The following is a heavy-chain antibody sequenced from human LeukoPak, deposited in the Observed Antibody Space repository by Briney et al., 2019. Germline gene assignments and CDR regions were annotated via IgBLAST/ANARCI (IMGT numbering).Heavy chain of an antibody. D-gene: IGHD3-10*02. CDR2: ISYDGGNQ. J-gene: IGHJ6*02. Sequence: GGSLRLSCAASGFTFSNYAMHWVRQAPGKGLEWVAVISYDGGNQYYADSVKGRFTISRDNSKNTLYLQMNSLRGEDTAVYYCAKYVRAYYYYHYGLDVWGQGTTVTVSS. V-gene: IGHV3-30*18. CDR3: AKYVRAYYYYHYGLDV. CDR1: GFTFSNYA.